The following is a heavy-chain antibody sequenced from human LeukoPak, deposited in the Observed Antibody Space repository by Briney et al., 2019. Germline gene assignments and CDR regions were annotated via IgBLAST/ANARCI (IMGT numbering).Heavy chain of an antibody. CDR1: GFTSSSYA. V-gene: IGHV3-23*01. D-gene: IGHD2-2*01. Sequence: GGSLRLSCAASGFTSSSYAMSWVRQAPGKGLEWVSAISGSGGSTYNADSVKGRFTMSRDNSKDTLYLQMNSLRAEDTAVYFCAKNRYQLPIGFDYWGQGTLVTVSS. CDR3: AKNRYQLPIGFDY. J-gene: IGHJ4*02. CDR2: ISGSGGST.